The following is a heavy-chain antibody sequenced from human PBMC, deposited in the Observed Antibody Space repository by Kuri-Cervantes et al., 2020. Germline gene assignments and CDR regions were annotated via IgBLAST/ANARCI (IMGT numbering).Heavy chain of an antibody. J-gene: IGHJ6*02. V-gene: IGHV3-30*18. CDR2: ISYDGSNK. CDR3: AKSAIFGVVTPYYYYYGMDV. CDR1: GFTFSGYG. D-gene: IGHD3-3*01. Sequence: GESLKISCAASGFTFSGYGMHWVRQAPGKGLEWVAVISYDGSNKYYADSVKGRFTISRDNSKNTLYLQMNSLRAEDTAVYYCAKSAIFGVVTPYYYYYGMDVWGQGTTVTVSS.